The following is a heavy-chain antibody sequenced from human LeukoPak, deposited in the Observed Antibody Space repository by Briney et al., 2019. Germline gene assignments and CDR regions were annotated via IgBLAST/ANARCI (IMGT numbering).Heavy chain of an antibody. V-gene: IGHV4-59*01. J-gene: IGHJ4*02. Sequence: PSETLSLTCSVSGGSISGYYWNWIRQPPGKGLEWIGYVYYTGSTNYNPSLKSRVTISLDTSENQFSLRLNSVTAADAAVYYCAGATSTSLGSRYFDYWGQGGLVSVCS. D-gene: IGHD3-3*02. CDR2: VYYTGST. CDR3: AGATSTSLGSRYFDY. CDR1: GGSISGYY.